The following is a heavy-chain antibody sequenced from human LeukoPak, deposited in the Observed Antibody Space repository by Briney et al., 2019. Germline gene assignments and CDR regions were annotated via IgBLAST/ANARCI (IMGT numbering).Heavy chain of an antibody. V-gene: IGHV1-69*05. D-gene: IGHD1-26*01. CDR2: IIPIFGTA. CDR3: ARDQMWESNWFDP. CDR1: GGTFSCYA. J-gene: IGHJ5*02. Sequence: SVKVSCKASGGTFSCYAISWVRQAPGQGLEWMGRIIPIFGTANYAQKFQGRVTITTDESTSTAYMELSSLRSEDTAVYYCARDQMWESNWFDPWGQGTLVTVSS.